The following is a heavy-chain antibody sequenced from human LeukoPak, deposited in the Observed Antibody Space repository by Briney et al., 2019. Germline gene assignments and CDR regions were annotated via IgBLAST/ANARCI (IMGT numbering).Heavy chain of an antibody. CDR1: RFTFSSYG. Sequence: PGGSLRLSCAASRFTFSSYGMHWVRQAPGKGLEWVAFLRYDGTNKYYADSVKGRFTMSRDNSKNTLYLQMNSLRAEDTAVYYCAKDLLTGHYYDSSGYYPSFHFWGQGTLVTVSS. J-gene: IGHJ4*02. V-gene: IGHV3-30*02. CDR3: AKDLLTGHYYDSSGYYPSFHF. CDR2: LRYDGTNK. D-gene: IGHD3-22*01.